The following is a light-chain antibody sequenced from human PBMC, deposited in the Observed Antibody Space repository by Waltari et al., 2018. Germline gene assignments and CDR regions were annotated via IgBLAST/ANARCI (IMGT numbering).Light chain of an antibody. CDR2: DAS. J-gene: IGKJ5*01. CDR3: QQRSNWPPV. V-gene: IGKV3-11*01. Sequence: EIVLTQSPATLSLSPGARATLSCRTRQSVSSYLAWYQQKPGQAPRLLIYDASNRATGIPARFSGSGSGTDFTLTISSLEPEDFAVYYCQQRSNWPPVFGQGTRLEIK. CDR1: QSVSSY.